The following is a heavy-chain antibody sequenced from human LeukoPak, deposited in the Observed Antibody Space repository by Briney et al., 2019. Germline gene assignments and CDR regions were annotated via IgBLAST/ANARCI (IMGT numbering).Heavy chain of an antibody. J-gene: IGHJ5*02. CDR3: ARSPINLLGAVIPNWLDP. V-gene: IGHV1-2*02. CDR1: GYSFTNYK. Sequence: ASVKVSCKASGYSFTNYKINWVRQAPGQGLEWMGWINPNDGRTEYAPMSQGRITMTRDTPISTAYMELTRLRLDDTAIYFCARSPINLLGAVIPNWLDPWGQGTLVSVSS. CDR2: INPNDGRT. D-gene: IGHD3-10*01.